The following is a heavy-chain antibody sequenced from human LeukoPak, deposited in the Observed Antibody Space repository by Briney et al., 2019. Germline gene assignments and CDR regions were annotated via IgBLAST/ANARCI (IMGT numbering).Heavy chain of an antibody. J-gene: IGHJ4*02. CDR2: ISWNSDSI. CDR3: ATNGGGDSGYGNFDY. D-gene: IGHD5-12*01. V-gene: IGHV3-9*01. CDR1: GFTFSSYE. Sequence: PGGSLRLSCAASGFTFSSYEMNWVRQAPGKGLEWVSGISWNSDSIGYGDSVKGRFTISRDNAKNSLYLQMNSLRPEDTALYYCATNGGGDSGYGNFDYWGQGTLVTVSS.